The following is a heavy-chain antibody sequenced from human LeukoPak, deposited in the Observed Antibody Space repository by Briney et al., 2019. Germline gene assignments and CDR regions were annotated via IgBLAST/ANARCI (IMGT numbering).Heavy chain of an antibody. CDR1: GYSFTSYW. Sequence: GESLQISCKGSGYSFTSYWIGWVRQMPGKGLEWMGIIYPGDSDTRYSPSFQGQVTISADKSISTTYLQWSSLKASDTAMYYCARLRNYYDSSGYYYFDYWGQGTLVTVSS. J-gene: IGHJ4*02. V-gene: IGHV5-51*01. CDR3: ARLRNYYDSSGYYYFDY. CDR2: IYPGDSDT. D-gene: IGHD3-22*01.